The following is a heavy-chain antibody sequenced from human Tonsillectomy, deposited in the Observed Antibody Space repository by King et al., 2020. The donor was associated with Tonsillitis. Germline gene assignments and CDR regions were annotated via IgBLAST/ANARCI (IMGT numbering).Heavy chain of an antibody. CDR1: GGSFSGYY. CDR2: INHSGST. Sequence: VQLQQWGAGLLKPSETLSLTCAVYGGSFSGYYWSWIRQPPGKGLEWIGEINHSGSTNYNPSLKSRVTISVVTSKNQFSLKLSSVTAADTAVYYCARVGTCSKGICTFDYWGQGTLVTVSS. J-gene: IGHJ4*02. CDR3: ARVGTCSKGICTFDY. V-gene: IGHV4-34*01. D-gene: IGHD2-8*01.